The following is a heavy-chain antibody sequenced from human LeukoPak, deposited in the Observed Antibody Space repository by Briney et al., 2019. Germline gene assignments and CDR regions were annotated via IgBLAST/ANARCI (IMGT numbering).Heavy chain of an antibody. V-gene: IGHV1-46*01. CDR1: GYTFTSYY. CDR3: ARTLYRYSSGYDAFDI. J-gene: IGHJ3*02. CDR2: INPSGGST. Sequence: ASVKVSCKASGYTFTSYYMHWVRQAPGQGLEWMGIINPSGGSTSYAQKFQGRVTMTRDTSTSTVYMELSSLRSEDTAVYYCARTLYRYSSGYDAFDIWGQGTMVTVSS. D-gene: IGHD6-19*01.